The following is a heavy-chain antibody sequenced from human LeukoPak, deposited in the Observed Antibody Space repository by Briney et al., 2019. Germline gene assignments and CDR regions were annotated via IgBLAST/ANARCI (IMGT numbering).Heavy chain of an antibody. V-gene: IGHV3-48*04. Sequence: PGGSLRLSCTVSGFTFSSYWMSWIRQAPGKGLEWVSYISSSGSTIYYADSVKGRFTISRDNAKNSVYLQMNSLRAEDMALYYCAKDIGEGGLAAAGAFDIWGQGTMVTVSS. CDR1: GFTFSSYW. CDR3: AKDIGEGGLAAAGAFDI. D-gene: IGHD6-13*01. J-gene: IGHJ3*02. CDR2: ISSSGSTI.